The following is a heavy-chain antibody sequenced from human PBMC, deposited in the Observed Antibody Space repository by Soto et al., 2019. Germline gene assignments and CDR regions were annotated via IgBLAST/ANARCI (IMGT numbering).Heavy chain of an antibody. CDR1: GFTFSSYA. V-gene: IGHV3-23*01. CDR2: ISGSGGST. Sequence: GGSLRLSCAASGFTFSSYAMSWVRQAPGKGLEWVSAISGSGGSTYYADSVKGRFTISRDNSKNTLYLQMNSLRAEDTAVYYCAKDQLVALNGSGSPLDYYYYMDVWGKGTTVTVSS. J-gene: IGHJ6*03. D-gene: IGHD3-10*01. CDR3: AKDQLVALNGSGSPLDYYYYMDV.